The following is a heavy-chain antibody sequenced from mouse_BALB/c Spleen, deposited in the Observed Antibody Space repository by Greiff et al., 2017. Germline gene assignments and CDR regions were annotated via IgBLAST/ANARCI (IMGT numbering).Heavy chain of an antibody. CDR2: ISSGGSYT. J-gene: IGHJ1*01. D-gene: IGHD1-1*01. CDR1: GFTFSSYA. CDR3: ARDHYGSSYGYFDV. V-gene: IGHV5-9-4*01. Sequence: EVKVVESGGGLVKPGGSLKLSCAASGFTFSSYAMSWVRQSPEKRLEWVAEISSGGSYTYYPDTVTGRFTISRDNAKNTLYLEMSSLRSEDTAMYYCARDHYGSSYGYFDVWGAGTTVTVSS.